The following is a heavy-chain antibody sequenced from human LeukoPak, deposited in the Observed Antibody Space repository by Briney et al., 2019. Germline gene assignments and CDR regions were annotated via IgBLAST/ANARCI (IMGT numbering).Heavy chain of an antibody. V-gene: IGHV3-48*03. CDR2: ISSSGSTI. D-gene: IGHD3-9*01. Sequence: GGSLRLSCAASGFTFSSYEMNWVRQAPGKGLEWVSYISSSGSTIYYADSVKGRFTISRDNAKNSLYPQMNSLRAEDTAVYYCARVGRYFDWLSYYYGMDVWGKGTTVTVPS. J-gene: IGHJ6*04. CDR3: ARVGRYFDWLSYYYGMDV. CDR1: GFTFSSYE.